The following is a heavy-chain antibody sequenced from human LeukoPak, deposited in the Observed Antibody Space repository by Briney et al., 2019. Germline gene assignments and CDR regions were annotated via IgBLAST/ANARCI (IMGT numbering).Heavy chain of an antibody. V-gene: IGHV3-23*01. CDR3: AKDHESDGYPCLDH. D-gene: IGHD3-22*01. J-gene: IGHJ4*02. CDR1: GFTFSRLA. CDR2: ISASGP. Sequence: GGSLRLSCAAFGFTFSRLAMTWVRQAPGKGLEWVSTISASGPYYADAVRGRFTISRDNSRNTLSLQMDSLRAEDTAVYYCAKDHESDGYPCLDHWGLGTLVTVSS.